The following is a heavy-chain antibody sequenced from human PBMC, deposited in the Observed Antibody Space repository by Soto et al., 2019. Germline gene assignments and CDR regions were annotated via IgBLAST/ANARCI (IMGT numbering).Heavy chain of an antibody. J-gene: IGHJ4*02. CDR3: ARDRSSSLDS. V-gene: IGHV4-31*03. D-gene: IGHD2-2*01. CDR1: GFSITTGGYY. CDR2: IYYSGTT. Sequence: SETLSLTCTVSGFSITTGGYYWNWIRQHPGKGLEWIGHIYYSGTTFYNPSLRSRFTIAIDTSKNQISLRVRSVTAADTAVYYCARDRSSSLDSWGQGALVTV.